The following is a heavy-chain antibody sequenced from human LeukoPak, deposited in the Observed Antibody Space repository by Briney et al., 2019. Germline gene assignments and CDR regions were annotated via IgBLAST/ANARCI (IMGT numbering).Heavy chain of an antibody. V-gene: IGHV3-66*02. CDR2: IYSGGST. J-gene: IGHJ3*02. Sequence: GGSLRLSCAASGFTVSSNYMSWVRQAPGKGLEWVSVIYSGGSTYYADSVKGRFTISRDNSKNTLYLQMNSLRAEDPAVYYGARWTTVTTDAFDIWGQGTMVTVSS. D-gene: IGHD4-17*01. CDR3: ARWTTVTTDAFDI. CDR1: GFTVSSNY.